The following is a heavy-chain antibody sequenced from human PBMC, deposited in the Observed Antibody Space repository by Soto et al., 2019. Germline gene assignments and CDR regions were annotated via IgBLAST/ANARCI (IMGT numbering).Heavy chain of an antibody. D-gene: IGHD6-6*01. CDR2: ISGSGGST. CDR3: AKGLEYSSSSVYCYDYMDV. V-gene: IGHV3-23*01. Sequence: EVQLLESGGGLVQPGGSLRLSCAASGFTFSSYAMSWVRQAPGKGLEWVSAISGSGGSTYYADSVKGRFTISRDNSKNTLYLQMNSLRAEDTAVYYGAKGLEYSSSSVYCYDYMDVWGKGTTVTVSS. CDR1: GFTFSSYA. J-gene: IGHJ6*03.